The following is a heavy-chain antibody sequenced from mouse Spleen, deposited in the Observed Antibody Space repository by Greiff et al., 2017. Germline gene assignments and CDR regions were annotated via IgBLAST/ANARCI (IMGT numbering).Heavy chain of an antibody. CDR2: ISNGGGST. Sequence: EVKLVESGGGLVQPGGSLKLSCAASGFTFSDYYMYWVRQTPEKRLEWVAYISNGGGSTYYPDTVKGRFTISRDNAKNTLYLQMSRLKSEDTAMYYCARHNRGTYYAMDYWGQGTSVTVSS. D-gene: IGHD3-3*01. CDR1: GFTFSDYY. CDR3: ARHNRGTYYAMDY. V-gene: IGHV5-12*01. J-gene: IGHJ4*01.